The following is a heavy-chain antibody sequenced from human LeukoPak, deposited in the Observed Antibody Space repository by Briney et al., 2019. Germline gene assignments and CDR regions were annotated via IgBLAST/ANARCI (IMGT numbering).Heavy chain of an antibody. Sequence: PSQTLSLTCTVSGGSISSGGYYWSWIRQHPGKGLEWIGYICYSGSTDYNPSLKSRFTMSVDTSKNQFSLKLSSVTAADTAVYYCASADYDMAFDIWGRGTMVTVSS. D-gene: IGHD3-9*01. CDR2: ICYSGST. V-gene: IGHV4-31*03. CDR1: GGSISSGGYY. J-gene: IGHJ3*02. CDR3: ASADYDMAFDI.